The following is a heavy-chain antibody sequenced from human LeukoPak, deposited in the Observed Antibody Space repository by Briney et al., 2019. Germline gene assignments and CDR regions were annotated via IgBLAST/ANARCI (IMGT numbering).Heavy chain of an antibody. CDR1: GFTFSNYA. V-gene: IGHV3-23*01. D-gene: IGHD2-2*02. J-gene: IGHJ5*02. CDR2: ISGSGGTT. Sequence: GGSLRLSCAASGFTFSNYAMSWVRQAPGKGLEWVSAISGSGGTTFYADSVKGRFTISRDNSKNTLYLQVNSLRAADTAIYYCAKSGCISCYNNWFDPWGQGTLVTVSS. CDR3: AKSGCISCYNNWFDP.